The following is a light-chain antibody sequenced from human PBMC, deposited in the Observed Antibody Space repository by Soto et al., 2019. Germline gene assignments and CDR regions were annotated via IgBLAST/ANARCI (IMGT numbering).Light chain of an antibody. CDR3: QQYGSSLSLT. J-gene: IGKJ4*01. CDR2: GAS. Sequence: PGERATLSCRASQSVSSSFLAWYQQKPDQAPRLLIYGASSRATGIPDTFSGRASGTDFTLTISRLESEDFAVYYCQQYGSSLSLTFGGGTKVDI. V-gene: IGKV3-20*01. CDR1: QSVSSSF.